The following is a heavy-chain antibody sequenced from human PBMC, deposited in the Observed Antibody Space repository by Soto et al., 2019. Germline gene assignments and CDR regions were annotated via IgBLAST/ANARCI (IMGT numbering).Heavy chain of an antibody. CDR3: ARAQGYSSKGVDY. CDR2: INHSGST. D-gene: IGHD6-19*01. J-gene: IGHJ4*02. V-gene: IGHV4-34*01. Sequence: QVQLQQWGAGLLKPSETLSLTCAVYGGYFSGYYWSWIRQPPGKGLEWIGEINHSGSTNYNPSLKSRVTISVDTSKNQFSLKLSSVTAADTAVYYCARAQGYSSKGVDYWGQGTLVTVSS. CDR1: GGYFSGYY.